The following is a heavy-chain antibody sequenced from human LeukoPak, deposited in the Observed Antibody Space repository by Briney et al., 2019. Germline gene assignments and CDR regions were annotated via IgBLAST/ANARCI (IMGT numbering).Heavy chain of an antibody. V-gene: IGHV1-2*02. D-gene: IGHD3-22*01. CDR3: ARAATPTGSGYYY. J-gene: IGHJ4*02. Sequence: ASVKVCCKASGYTFTGHYMHWVRQAPGQGLEWMGWINPNSGGTNYAQKFQGRVTMTRDTSISTAYMELSRLRSDDTAVYYCARAATPTGSGYYYWGQGTLVTVSS. CDR2: INPNSGGT. CDR1: GYTFTGHY.